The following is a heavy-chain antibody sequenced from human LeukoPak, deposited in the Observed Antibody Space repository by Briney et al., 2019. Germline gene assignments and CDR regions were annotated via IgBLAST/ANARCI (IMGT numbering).Heavy chain of an antibody. CDR3: AREVVIFPDYYYYGMDV. D-gene: IGHD3-9*01. CDR1: GFPFRDYY. V-gene: IGHV3-11*01. J-gene: IGHJ6*02. Sequence: GGSLRLSCAASGFPFRDYYMTWIRQAPGKGLEWISYISRSGDSLYYADSVEGRFTISRDNAKNSLFLEMNSLRAEDTAVYYCAREVVIFPDYYYYGMDVWGQGTTVTVSS. CDR2: ISRSGDSL.